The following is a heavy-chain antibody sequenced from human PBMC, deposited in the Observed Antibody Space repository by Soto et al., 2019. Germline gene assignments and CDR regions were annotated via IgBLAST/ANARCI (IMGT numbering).Heavy chain of an antibody. CDR1: GYTFSTSG. CDR3: ARDTESNRYND. D-gene: IGHD1-1*01. CDR2: IRPDNGNT. V-gene: IGHV1-18*01. J-gene: IGHJ1*01. Sequence: GASVTVSCKASGYTFSTSGISWVRQAPGQGLEWVGWIRPDNGNTKSAQRLQGRVTLTTDTSASTAYMELRSLTSDDTAMYYCARDTESNRYNDGGQGTLVTVS.